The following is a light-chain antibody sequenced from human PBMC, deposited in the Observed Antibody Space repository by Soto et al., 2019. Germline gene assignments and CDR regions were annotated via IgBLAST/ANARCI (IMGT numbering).Light chain of an antibody. CDR2: DAS. J-gene: IGKJ1*01. V-gene: IGKV1-5*01. Sequence: DIQMTQSPSSLSASVGDRVNITCRASQSISTWLAWYQQQPGRAPRLLIYDASTLQGGVPSTFSGSGSGTEFTLTISSLQPDDFSSYYCQHYFRYPWTFGQGTKV. CDR1: QSISTW. CDR3: QHYFRYPWT.